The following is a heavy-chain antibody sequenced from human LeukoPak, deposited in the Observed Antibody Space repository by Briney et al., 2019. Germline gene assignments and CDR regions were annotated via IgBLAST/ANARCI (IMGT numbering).Heavy chain of an antibody. Sequence: GGSLRLSCAASGFTFSSYAMHWVRQAPGKGLEWVAVISYDGSNKYYADSVKGRFTIPRDNSKNTLYLQMNSLRAEDTAVYYCARDRVVDYWGQGTLVTVSS. CDR1: GFTFSSYA. J-gene: IGHJ4*02. CDR2: ISYDGSNK. CDR3: ARDRVVDY. V-gene: IGHV3-30*04.